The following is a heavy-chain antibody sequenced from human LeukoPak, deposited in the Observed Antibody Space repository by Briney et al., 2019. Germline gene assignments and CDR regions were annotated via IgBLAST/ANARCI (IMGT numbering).Heavy chain of an antibody. CDR3: ARDFRGYDRSGYFAT. Sequence: SETLSLTCAVSGYSISTGYYRGWIRQPPGKGLEWIGSFHHSGSTYYNPSLKSRVTISVDTSKNQFSLKLTSVTAADTAVYYCARDFRGYDRSGYFATWGQGTLVTVSS. CDR2: FHHSGST. D-gene: IGHD3-22*01. CDR1: GYSISTGYY. J-gene: IGHJ4*02. V-gene: IGHV4-38-2*02.